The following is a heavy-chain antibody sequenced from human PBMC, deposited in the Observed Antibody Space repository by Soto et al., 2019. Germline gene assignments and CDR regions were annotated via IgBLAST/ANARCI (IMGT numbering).Heavy chain of an antibody. V-gene: IGHV3-23*01. J-gene: IGHJ4*02. CDR3: ARQKNVQLWPPQVNPY. Sequence: GGCLRLSCSASGISFSSYAMTWVRQAPGKGLEWASSISNTGGSTYYADSVKGRFTISRDNSKNTLYLQMNSLRAEDTAVYYCARQKNVQLWPPQVNPYWGQGILVAVSS. CDR2: ISNTGGST. D-gene: IGHD1-1*01. CDR1: GISFSSYA.